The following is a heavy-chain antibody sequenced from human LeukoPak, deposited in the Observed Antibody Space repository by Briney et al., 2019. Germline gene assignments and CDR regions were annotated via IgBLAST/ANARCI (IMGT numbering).Heavy chain of an antibody. CDR3: ASRIAGSATGGNFDF. CDR1: GFTFTNYW. V-gene: IGHV3-7*01. CDR2: IKQDGSEK. Sequence: GGSLRLSCAASGFTFTNYWMTWLRQAPGKGLEWVANIKQDGSEKFYVDSVKGRFTISRDNAKNSVYLQMSTLRAEDTAVYYCASRIAGSATGGNFDFWGQGTLVTVSS. D-gene: IGHD6-13*01. J-gene: IGHJ4*02.